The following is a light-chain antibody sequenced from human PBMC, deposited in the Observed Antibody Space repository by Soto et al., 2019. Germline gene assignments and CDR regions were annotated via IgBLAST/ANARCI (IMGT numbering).Light chain of an antibody. CDR3: QQYNIYPLT. CDR2: VAS. V-gene: IGKV1D-16*01. CDR1: QDINSW. J-gene: IGKJ4*01. Sequence: DVQMTQSPSSLSASVGDRVTITCRASQDINSWLAWYQQKPGKAPKSLIYVASSLQTGVPLRFSRSGSGTVFTLTISSLQPEDSATYYCQQYNIYPLTFGGGTKVEIK.